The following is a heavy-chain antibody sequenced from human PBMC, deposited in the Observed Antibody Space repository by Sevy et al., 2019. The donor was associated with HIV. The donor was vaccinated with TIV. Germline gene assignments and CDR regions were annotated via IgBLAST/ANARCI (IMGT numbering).Heavy chain of an antibody. CDR1: GRTFNNYA. V-gene: IGHV1-69*13. CDR3: AKSISWYASFDS. J-gene: IGHJ4*02. CDR2: IIPMFGTA. Sequence: ASVKVSCKASGRTFNNYAISWMRQAPGQGLEWMGGIIPMFGTANYVQKFQGRVTITADESTSTAYMELSSLRSEDTAVYYCAKSISWYASFDSWGQGTLVTVSS. D-gene: IGHD6-13*01.